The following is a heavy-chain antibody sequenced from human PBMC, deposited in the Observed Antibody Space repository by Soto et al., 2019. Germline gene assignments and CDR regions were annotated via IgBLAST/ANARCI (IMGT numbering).Heavy chain of an antibody. Sequence: SETLSLTCTVSGDSIKRGDYYWSWIRQPPGKGLEWIGYIYYSGSTYHNPSPKSRINISLDTSKNQFSLKLSYVTAADTAVYYCATVPTYYYDRSGYANAFDIWGQGTMVTVSS. CDR2: IYYSGST. V-gene: IGHV4-30-4*08. CDR1: GDSIKRGDYY. D-gene: IGHD3-22*01. CDR3: ATVPTYYYDRSGYANAFDI. J-gene: IGHJ3*02.